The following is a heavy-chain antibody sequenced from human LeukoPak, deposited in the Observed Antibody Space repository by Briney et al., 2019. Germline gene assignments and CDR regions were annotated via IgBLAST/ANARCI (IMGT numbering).Heavy chain of an antibody. CDR1: GDSISSYY. Sequence: SETLSLTCTVSGDSISSYYWTWIRQPPGKGLEWIGSIYHSGSTNYNPSLKSRVTISVDTSKNQFSLKLSSVTAADTAVYYCARLGYSYGSYYYYGMDVWGQGTTVTVSS. CDR2: IYHSGST. J-gene: IGHJ6*02. V-gene: IGHV4-59*08. D-gene: IGHD5-18*01. CDR3: ARLGYSYGSYYYYGMDV.